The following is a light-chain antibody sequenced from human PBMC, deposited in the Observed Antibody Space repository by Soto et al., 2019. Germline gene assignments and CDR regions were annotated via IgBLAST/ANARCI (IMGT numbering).Light chain of an antibody. CDR3: HQYNNWPPWT. CDR2: RAS. CDR1: QSLSTN. V-gene: IGKV3-15*01. J-gene: IGKJ1*01. Sequence: MTQSPATLSVYPGERATLSCRASQSLSTNLAWYQQKPGQAPRLLIYRASTRATGIPARFSGSGSGTEFTLTISSLQSEDFAVYYCHQYNNWPPWTFGPGTKVDIK.